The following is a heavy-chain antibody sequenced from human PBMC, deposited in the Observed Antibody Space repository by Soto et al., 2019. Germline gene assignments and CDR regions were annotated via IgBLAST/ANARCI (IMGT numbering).Heavy chain of an antibody. CDR2: IYYSGST. J-gene: IGHJ3*02. CDR1: GGSISSSSYY. CDR3: ARQTRLIAVPGDAFDI. D-gene: IGHD6-19*01. Sequence: SETLSLTCTVSGGSISSSSYYWGWIRQPPGKGLEWIGSIYYSGSTYYNPSLKSRVTISVDTSKNQFSLKLSSVTAADTAVYYCARQTRLIAVPGDAFDIWGQGTMVTVSS. V-gene: IGHV4-39*01.